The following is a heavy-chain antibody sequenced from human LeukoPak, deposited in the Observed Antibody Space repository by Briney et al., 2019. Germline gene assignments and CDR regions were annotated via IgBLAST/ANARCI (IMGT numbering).Heavy chain of an antibody. Sequence: SETLSLTCAVSGGSISSGGYSWSWIRQPPGKGLEWIGYISHSGSTNYNPSLKSRVTISVDQSKNQFSLEVTSVTVADTAVYYCATLNPTVAFTMDYWGQGTLVTVSS. V-gene: IGHV4-30-2*01. CDR2: ISHSGST. CDR1: GGSISSGGYS. D-gene: IGHD6-19*01. CDR3: ATLNPTVAFTMDY. J-gene: IGHJ4*02.